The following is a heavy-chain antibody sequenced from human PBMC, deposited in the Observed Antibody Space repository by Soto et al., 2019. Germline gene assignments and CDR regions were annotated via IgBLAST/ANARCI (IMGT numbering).Heavy chain of an antibody. Sequence: GGSLRLSCAASGFTFSSYAMSWVRQAPGKGLEWVSAISGSGGSTYYADSVKGRFTISRDNSKNSLYLQMNSLRAEDTAVYYCARDPRAARPQYYFDYWGQGTLVTVSS. CDR3: ARDPRAARPQYYFDY. D-gene: IGHD6-6*01. J-gene: IGHJ4*02. CDR2: ISGSGGST. V-gene: IGHV3-23*01. CDR1: GFTFSSYA.